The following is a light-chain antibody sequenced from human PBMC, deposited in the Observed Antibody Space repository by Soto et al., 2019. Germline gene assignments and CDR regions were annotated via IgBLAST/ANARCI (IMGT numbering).Light chain of an antibody. CDR2: YDS. CDR3: QVWDSSSDHLWV. CDR1: NIGSKS. J-gene: IGLJ3*02. Sequence: SYELTQPPSVSVAPGKTARITCGGNNIGSKSVHWYQQKPGQAPVLVIYYDSDRSSGIPERFSGSNSGNTATLTISRVEAGDEADYYCQVWDSSSDHLWVFGGGTKLTV. V-gene: IGLV3-21*04.